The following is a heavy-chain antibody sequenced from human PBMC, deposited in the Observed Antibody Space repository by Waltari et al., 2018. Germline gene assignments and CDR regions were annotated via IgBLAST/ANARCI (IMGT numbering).Heavy chain of an antibody. CDR3: ASNYYYDSRSWFDP. CDR1: GGSFSGYY. D-gene: IGHD3-22*01. V-gene: IGHV4-34*01. Sequence: QVQLQQWGAGLLKPPETLSLTRAVYGGSFSGYYWTWIRPPPGKWLEWIGEINHSGSTNYNPSLKSRVTISVDTSKNQFSLKLISVTAADTAVYYCASNYYYDSRSWFDPWGQGTLVTVSS. J-gene: IGHJ5*02. CDR2: INHSGST.